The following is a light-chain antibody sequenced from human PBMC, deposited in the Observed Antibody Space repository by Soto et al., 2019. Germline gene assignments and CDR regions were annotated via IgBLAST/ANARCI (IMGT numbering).Light chain of an antibody. CDR2: DAS. CDR3: QQRSD. CDR1: QSVSSY. V-gene: IGKV3-11*01. Sequence: EIVLTQSPGTLSLSPGERATLSCRASQSVSSYLAWYQQKPGQAPRLLIYDASNRATGIPARFSGSGSGTDFTLTISSLEPEDFAVYYCQQRSDFGGGTKVDIK. J-gene: IGKJ4*01.